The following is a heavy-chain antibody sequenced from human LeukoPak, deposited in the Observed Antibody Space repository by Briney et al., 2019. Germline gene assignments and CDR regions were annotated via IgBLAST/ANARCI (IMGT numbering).Heavy chain of an antibody. CDR3: ARGVAGFGELLSRIDY. CDR2: ISAYNGNT. D-gene: IGHD3-10*01. V-gene: IGHV1-18*01. CDR1: GYTFTSYG. Sequence: ASVKVSCKASGYTFTSYGISWVRQAPGQGLEGRGWISAYNGNTNYAQKLQGRVRMNTETSTSTAYMELRSLRSDDTAVYYCARGVAGFGELLSRIDYWGQGTLVTVSS. J-gene: IGHJ4*02.